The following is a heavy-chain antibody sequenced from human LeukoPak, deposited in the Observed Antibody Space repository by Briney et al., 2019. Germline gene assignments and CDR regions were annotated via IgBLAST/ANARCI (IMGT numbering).Heavy chain of an antibody. J-gene: IGHJ4*02. CDR3: ARDWWYCSGGSCYSPFRRPGPFDY. V-gene: IGHV1-2*02. CDR2: INPNSGGT. Sequence: ASVKVSCKASGYTFTSYYIHWVRQAPGQGLEWMGWINPNSGGTNYAQKFQGRVTMTRDTSISTAYMELSRLRSDDTAVYYCARDWWYCSGGSCYSPFRRPGPFDYWGQGTLVTVSS. CDR1: GYTFTSYY. D-gene: IGHD2-15*01.